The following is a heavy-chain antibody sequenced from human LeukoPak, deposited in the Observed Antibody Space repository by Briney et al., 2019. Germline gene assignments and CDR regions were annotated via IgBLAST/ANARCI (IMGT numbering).Heavy chain of an antibody. CDR1: GGSFSGYY. V-gene: IGHV4-34*01. J-gene: IGHJ5*02. Sequence: SETLSLTRAVYGGSFSGYYWSWIRQPPGKGLEWIGEINHSGSTNYNPSLKSRVTISVDTSKNQFSLKLSSVTAADTAVYYCARYKGSSWSYGPYNWFDPWGQGTLVTVSS. CDR2: INHSGST. D-gene: IGHD6-13*01. CDR3: ARYKGSSWSYGPYNWFDP.